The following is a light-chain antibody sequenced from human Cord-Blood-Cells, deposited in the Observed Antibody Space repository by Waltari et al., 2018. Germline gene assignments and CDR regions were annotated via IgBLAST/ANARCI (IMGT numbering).Light chain of an antibody. J-gene: IGKJ1*01. CDR2: GAS. CDR1: QRVSSSY. V-gene: IGKV3-20*01. Sequence: EIVLTQSPGTLSLSPGERATLSCRASQRVSSSYLAWYQQKPGQAPRLLSYGASSRATGIPDRFSGSGSRTDFTLTISRRDPEDFAVYYCQQYGSSRTFGQGTKVEIK. CDR3: QQYGSSRT.